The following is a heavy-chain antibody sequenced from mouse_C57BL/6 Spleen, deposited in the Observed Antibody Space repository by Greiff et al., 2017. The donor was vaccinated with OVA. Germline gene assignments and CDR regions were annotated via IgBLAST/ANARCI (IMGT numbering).Heavy chain of an antibody. Sequence: QVQLQQPGAELVKPGASVKMSCKASGYTFTSYWITWVKQRPGQGLEWIGDIYPGSGSTNYNEKFKSKATLTVDTSSSTAYMQLSSLTSEDSAVYYCAREDLYYGNSLYFDYWGQGTTLTVSS. D-gene: IGHD2-1*01. CDR2: IYPGSGST. J-gene: IGHJ2*01. V-gene: IGHV1-55*01. CDR1: GYTFTSYW. CDR3: AREDLYYGNSLYFDY.